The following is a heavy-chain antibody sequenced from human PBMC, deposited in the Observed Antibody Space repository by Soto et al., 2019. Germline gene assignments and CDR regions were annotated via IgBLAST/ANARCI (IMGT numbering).Heavy chain of an antibody. CDR1: GGTFSSYA. D-gene: IGHD1-26*01. J-gene: IGHJ3*02. CDR3: ARDEDSGSYSVAYGAFEI. V-gene: IGHV1-69*14. CDR2: ITPIFGTA. Sequence: QVQLVQSGAEVKKPGSSVKVSCKASGGTFSSYAISWVRQAPGQGLEWMGGITPIFGTANYAQKFKGRVPITADKSPRAAYRELSSLRSEDTGVYYCARDEDSGSYSVAYGAFEIWGQGTMVTVSS.